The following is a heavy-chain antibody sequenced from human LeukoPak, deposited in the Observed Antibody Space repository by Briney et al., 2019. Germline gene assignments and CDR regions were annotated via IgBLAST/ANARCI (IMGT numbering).Heavy chain of an antibody. Sequence: GGSLRLSCAASGFTFTTYAMRWVRQAPGKGLEWVSSISGSDGNIYYADSVKGRFTISRHNNRNTVDLQMNSLRGEDAAVYYCAKSLAFAATGGGMDVWGQGTTVTVSS. V-gene: IGHV3-23*01. D-gene: IGHD2-15*01. J-gene: IGHJ6*02. CDR3: AKSLAFAATGGGMDV. CDR1: GFTFTTYA. CDR2: ISGSDGNI.